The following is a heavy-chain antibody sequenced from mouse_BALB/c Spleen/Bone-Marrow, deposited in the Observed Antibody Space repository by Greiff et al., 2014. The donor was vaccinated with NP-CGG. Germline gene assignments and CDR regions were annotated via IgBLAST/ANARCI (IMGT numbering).Heavy chain of an antibody. CDR3: ARFRYDGYFDV. D-gene: IGHD2-14*01. V-gene: IGHV1S29*02. CDR1: GYTFTDYN. CDR2: IYPYNGGT. J-gene: IGHJ1*01. Sequence: VQLQQSGPELVKPGAPVKISCKASGYTFTDYNMHWVKQSHGKSLEWIGYIYPYNGGTGYNQKFKSKATLTVDNSSSTAYMERRSITAEDAAFYCCARFRYDGYFDVWGAGTPVTVSS.